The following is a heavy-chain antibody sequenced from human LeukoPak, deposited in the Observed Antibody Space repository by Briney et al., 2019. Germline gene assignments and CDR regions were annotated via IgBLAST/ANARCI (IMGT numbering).Heavy chain of an antibody. CDR1: GYTFTGYY. CDR2: INPNSGGT. V-gene: IGHV1-2*02. D-gene: IGHD6-13*01. CDR3: ARDGSSSWYLGFNWFDP. J-gene: IGHJ5*02. Sequence: ASVKVSCKASGYTFTGYYMHWVRQAPGQGLEWMGWINPNSGGTNYAQKFQGRVTMTRDTSISTAYMELSRLRSDDTAVYYCARDGSSSWYLGFNWFDPWGQGTPVTVSS.